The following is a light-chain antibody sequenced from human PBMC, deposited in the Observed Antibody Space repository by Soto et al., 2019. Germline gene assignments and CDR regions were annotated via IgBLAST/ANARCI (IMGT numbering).Light chain of an antibody. J-gene: IGKJ4*01. CDR3: QQSYSPLRT. Sequence: DIQMTQSPSSLSASVGDRVTITCRASQSISSFVNWYQQKPGKAPNLLIYAASRLQSGVHSRFSGSGAGTDFTLTISSLQPEDFATYYCQQSYSPLRTFGGGTKVEVK. V-gene: IGKV1-39*01. CDR1: QSISSF. CDR2: AAS.